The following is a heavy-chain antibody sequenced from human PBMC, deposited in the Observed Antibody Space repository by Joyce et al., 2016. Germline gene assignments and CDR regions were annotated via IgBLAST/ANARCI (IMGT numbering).Heavy chain of an antibody. CDR3: AKRGLTSLSGYSYYYMDV. V-gene: IGHV3-23*01. J-gene: IGHJ6*03. D-gene: IGHD3-10*01. CDR1: GFPFSIFA. Sequence: EVQLLESGGGLVQPGGSLRLSCAASGFPFSIFAMTWVRRISGQGLVLVSSISGSWSTTYYADSEKGRFIFSRDNSKNMLYLQMHSLRAEDMAVYYCAKRGLTSLSGYSYYYMDVWGKGTTVTVSS. CDR2: ISGSWSTT.